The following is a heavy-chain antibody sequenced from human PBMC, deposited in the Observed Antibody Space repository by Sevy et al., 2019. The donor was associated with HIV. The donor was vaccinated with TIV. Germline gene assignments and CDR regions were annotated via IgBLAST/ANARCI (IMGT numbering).Heavy chain of an antibody. V-gene: IGHV4-59*08. Sequence: SETLSLTCTVSGGSISTYYWSWIRQPPGKGLEWIGEISYTGTTNYNPSLQSRVTLSGDTSRNQFSLTLSSVTAADTAFYYCARQGTRGSYPIWGQGTLVTVSS. D-gene: IGHD1-26*01. CDR3: ARQGTRGSYPI. CDR1: GGSISTYY. J-gene: IGHJ4*02. CDR2: ISYTGTT.